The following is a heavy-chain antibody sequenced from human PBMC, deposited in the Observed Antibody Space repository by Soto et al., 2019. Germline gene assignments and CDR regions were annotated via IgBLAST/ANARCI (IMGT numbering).Heavy chain of an antibody. Sequence: GGSLRLSCEASGFTFSDYYMSLIRQSPGKGLEWIAYSSNSGTFTKYADSVKGRFSISRDNAKNSLYLQINNLSGEDTATYFCARSGDNYNLLDYWGQGTPVPVSS. J-gene: IGHJ4*02. CDR2: SSNSGTFT. CDR3: ARSGDNYNLLDY. D-gene: IGHD1-1*01. V-gene: IGHV3-11*06. CDR1: GFTFSDYY.